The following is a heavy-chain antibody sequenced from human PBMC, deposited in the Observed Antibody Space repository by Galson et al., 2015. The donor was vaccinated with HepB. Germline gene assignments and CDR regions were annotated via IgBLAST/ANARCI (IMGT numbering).Heavy chain of an antibody. CDR1: GFTFSNAW. J-gene: IGHJ6*02. D-gene: IGHD2-2*01. Sequence: SLRLSCAASGFTFSNAWMSWVRQAPGKGLEWVGRIKSKTDGGTTDYAAPVKGRFTISRDDSKNTLYLQMNSLKTEDTAVYYCTTRDIVVVPAAPTPYYYYGMDVWGRGTTVTVSS. V-gene: IGHV3-15*01. CDR3: TTRDIVVVPAAPTPYYYYGMDV. CDR2: IKSKTDGGTT.